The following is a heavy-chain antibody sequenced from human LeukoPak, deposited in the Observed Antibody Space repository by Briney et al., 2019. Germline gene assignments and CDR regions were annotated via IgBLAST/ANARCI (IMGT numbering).Heavy chain of an antibody. CDR2: ISDNAGST. V-gene: IGHV3-64D*06. D-gene: IGHD1-1*01. CDR1: GFILRSHA. J-gene: IGHJ4*02. CDR3: VKDNEAGGSPFDR. Sequence: TWGSLRLSCSASGFILRSHAMHWVRQAPGKGLEYVSRISDNAGSTYYADSVKGRFTISRDNSKNTLYLQMSSLRAVDTAVYYCVKDNEAGGSPFDRWGQGTLVTVSS.